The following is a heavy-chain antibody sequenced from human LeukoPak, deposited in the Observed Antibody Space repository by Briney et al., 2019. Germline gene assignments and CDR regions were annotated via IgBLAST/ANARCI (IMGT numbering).Heavy chain of an antibody. CDR3: AREIYDFWSGYYTGVLGYYYYYMDV. D-gene: IGHD3-3*01. V-gene: IGHV3-21*01. CDR1: GFTFSSYS. CDR2: ISSSSSYI. Sequence: KSGGSLRLSCAASGFTFSSYSMNWVRQAPGKGLEWVSSISSSSSYIYYADSVKGRFTISRDNAKNSLYLQMNSLRAEDTAVYYCAREIYDFWSGYYTGVLGYYYYYMDVWGKGTTVTVSS. J-gene: IGHJ6*03.